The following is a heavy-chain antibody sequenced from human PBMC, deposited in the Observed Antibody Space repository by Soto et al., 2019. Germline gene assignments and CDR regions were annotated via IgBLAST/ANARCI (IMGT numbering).Heavy chain of an antibody. D-gene: IGHD6-13*01. V-gene: IGHV4-34*01. CDR2: INHSGST. Sequence: SETLSLTCAVHGGSFSGYYWSWIRQPPGKGLEWIGEINHSGSTNYNPSLKSRVTISVDTSKNQFSLKLSSVTAADTAVYYCARELMAAGISHPPVFDPWGQGTLVTVSS. CDR3: ARELMAAGISHPPVFDP. CDR1: GGSFSGYY. J-gene: IGHJ5*02.